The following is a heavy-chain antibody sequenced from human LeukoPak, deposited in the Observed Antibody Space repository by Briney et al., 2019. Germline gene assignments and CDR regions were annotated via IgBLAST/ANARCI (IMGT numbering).Heavy chain of an antibody. CDR2: ISGYGNT. J-gene: IGHJ6*02. CDR3: ARAKAPYIMDV. V-gene: IGHV1-18*01. D-gene: IGHD3-16*01. CDR1: GYTFINSG. Sequence: ASVKLSCKASGYTFINSGISWVRPAPGQGLEWMGWISGYGNTKYAQKLQGRVTMTTDTSTSTAYMELRSLRSDDTAVYHCARAKAPYIMDVWGQGTTVTVSS.